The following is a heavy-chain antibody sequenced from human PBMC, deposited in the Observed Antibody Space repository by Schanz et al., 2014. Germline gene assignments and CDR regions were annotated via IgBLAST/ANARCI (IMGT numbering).Heavy chain of an antibody. CDR1: GDTLSSYG. Sequence: QVQLVQSGAEVKKPGSSVTVSCKASGDTLSSYGISWVRQAPGQGLECMGRIVPLVNITLYAQKFQGRVSITADSSTGTTYMELSSLRSDDTAVYYCGEYGSGSYTDTWGQGTLVTVSS. CDR3: GEYGSGSYTDT. CDR2: IVPLVNIT. J-gene: IGHJ5*02. D-gene: IGHD3-10*01. V-gene: IGHV1-69*04.